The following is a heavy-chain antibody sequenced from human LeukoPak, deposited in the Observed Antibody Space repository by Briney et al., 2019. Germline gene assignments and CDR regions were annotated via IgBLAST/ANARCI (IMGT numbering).Heavy chain of an antibody. CDR2: ISSSSSYI. CDR1: GFTFSSYS. D-gene: IGHD2-15*01. CDR3: ARAGYCSGGCCYVAEYFQH. J-gene: IGHJ1*01. V-gene: IGHV3-21*01. Sequence: GGSLRLSCAASGFTFSSYSMNWVRQVPGKGLEWVSSISSSSSYIYYADSVKGRFTISRDNAKNSLYLQMNSLRAEDTAVYYCARAGYCSGGCCYVAEYFQHWGQGTLVTVSS.